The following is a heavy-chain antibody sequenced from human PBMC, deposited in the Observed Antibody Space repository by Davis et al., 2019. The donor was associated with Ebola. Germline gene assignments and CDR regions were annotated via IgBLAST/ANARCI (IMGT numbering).Heavy chain of an antibody. J-gene: IGHJ2*01. V-gene: IGHV1-2*02. CDR3: ARTVVTAPNVWYFDL. CDR2: INPNSGGT. Sequence: ASVKVSCKASGYTFTGYYMHWVRQAPGQGLEWMGWINPNSGGTNYAQKFQGRVTMTRDTSISTAYMELNSLRAEDTAVYYCARTVVTAPNVWYFDLWGRGTLVTVSS. D-gene: IGHD2-21*02. CDR1: GYTFTGYY.